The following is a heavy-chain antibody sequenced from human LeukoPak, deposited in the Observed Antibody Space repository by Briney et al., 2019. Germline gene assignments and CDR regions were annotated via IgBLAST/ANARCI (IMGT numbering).Heavy chain of an antibody. V-gene: IGHV3-23*01. CDR1: GFTFSSYA. CDR3: AKLRDFYDSTGYSRFPY. J-gene: IGHJ4*02. Sequence: PGGSLRLSCAASGFTFSSYAMSGVRQAPGKGLEWVSAISGSAGSTYYADSVKGRFTISRDNSKNSLYLQMNSLRAEDTAVYYCAKLRDFYDSTGYSRFPYWGQGTLVTVSS. CDR2: ISGSAGST. D-gene: IGHD3-22*01.